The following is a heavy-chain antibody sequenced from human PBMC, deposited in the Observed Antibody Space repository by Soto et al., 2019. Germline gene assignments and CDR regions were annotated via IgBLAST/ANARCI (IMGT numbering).Heavy chain of an antibody. V-gene: IGHV3-23*01. CDR1: GLTFRSYA. D-gene: IGHD5-18*01. CDR3: AKDLRAGSTAY. J-gene: IGHJ4*02. Sequence: EVQLLESGGGLVQPGGSLRLSCAASGLTFRSYAMSWFRQAPGKGLEWVSAISGSGGSTYYADPVKGRFTISRDNSKNTLYLQMNSLRAEDTAVYYCAKDLRAGSTAYWGQGTLVTVSS. CDR2: ISGSGGST.